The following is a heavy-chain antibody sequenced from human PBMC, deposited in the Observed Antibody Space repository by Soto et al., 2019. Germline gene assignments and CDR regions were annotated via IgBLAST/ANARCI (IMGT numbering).Heavy chain of an antibody. J-gene: IGHJ6*02. CDR3: ASFYDILTGVYGMDV. Sequence: SETLSLTCTVSGGSISSYYWSWIRQPPGKGLEWIGYIYYSGSTNYNPSLKSRVTISVDKSKNQFSLKLSSVTAADTAVYYCASFYDILTGVYGMDVWGQGTTVTVSS. CDR2: IYYSGST. CDR1: GGSISSYY. D-gene: IGHD3-9*01. V-gene: IGHV4-59*12.